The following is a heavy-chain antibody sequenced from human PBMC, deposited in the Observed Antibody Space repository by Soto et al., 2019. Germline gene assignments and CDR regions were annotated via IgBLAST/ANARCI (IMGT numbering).Heavy chain of an antibody. CDR3: VRQGIDYLHGLVDV. CDR2: VYYTGDT. Sequence: QVQLQQSGPRLVKPSETLSLTCTVSSGPDRSHNWGWIRQPPGRGLEWIGYVYYTGDTAYNPSLRGRVTISADTSTNDIYLTLNAVTDADTAVYYCVRQGIDYLHGLVDVW. J-gene: IGHJ6*01. CDR1: SGPDRSHN. D-gene: IGHD4-17*01. V-gene: IGHV4-59*08.